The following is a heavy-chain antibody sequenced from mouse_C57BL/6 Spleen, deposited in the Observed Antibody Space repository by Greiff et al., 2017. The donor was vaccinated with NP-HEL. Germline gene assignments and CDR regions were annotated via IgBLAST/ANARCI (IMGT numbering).Heavy chain of an antibody. D-gene: IGHD1-1*01. V-gene: IGHV2-9-1*01. J-gene: IGHJ1*03. CDR2: IWTGGGT. Sequence: QVQLKESGPGLVAPSQSLSITCTVSGFSLTSYAISWVRQPPGKGLEWLGVIWTGGGTNYNSALKSRLSISKDNSKSQVFLKMNSLQTDDTARYYCARNSDLNYYGSSNGYFDVWGTGTTVTVSS. CDR1: GFSLTSYA. CDR3: ARNSDLNYYGSSNGYFDV.